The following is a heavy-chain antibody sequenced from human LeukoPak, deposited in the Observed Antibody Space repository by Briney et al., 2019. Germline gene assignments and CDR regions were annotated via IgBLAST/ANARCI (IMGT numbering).Heavy chain of an antibody. CDR3: ARLSTVTTSFDY. J-gene: IGHJ4*02. Sequence: SETLSLTCTVSGGSISTFYWSWIRQPAGKGLEWIGRIYTSGTTHYNPSLKSRVTMSVDTSKNQFSLKLSSVTAADTAVYYCARLSTVTTSFDYWGQGTLVTVSS. V-gene: IGHV4-4*07. CDR1: GGSISTFY. CDR2: IYTSGTT. D-gene: IGHD4-17*01.